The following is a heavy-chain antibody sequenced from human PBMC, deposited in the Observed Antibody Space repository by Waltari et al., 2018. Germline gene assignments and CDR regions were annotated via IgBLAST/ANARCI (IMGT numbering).Heavy chain of an antibody. D-gene: IGHD3-10*01. J-gene: IGHJ4*02. Sequence: QVQLPQWGAGLLKPSETLSLTCAVSGGSFSGYYWSWIRQPPGKGLEWIGEINPSGSTNYNPSLKSRVTISVDTSKNQFSLKLSSVTAADTAVYYCARGVFLWFGELSHFDYWGQGTLVTVSS. V-gene: IGHV4-34*01. CDR2: INPSGST. CDR3: ARGVFLWFGELSHFDY. CDR1: GGSFSGYY.